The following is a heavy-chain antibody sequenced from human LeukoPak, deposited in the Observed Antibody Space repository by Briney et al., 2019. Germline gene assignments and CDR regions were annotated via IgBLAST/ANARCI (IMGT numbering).Heavy chain of an antibody. Sequence: ASVKVSCKASGYSFSSHGISWVRQAPGQGLEWMGWISGSNGNTDYAEKFQGSVTMTADTSTTTVYMELRSLRSDDTAIYYCARATYCTSPSCYVTFDSWGQGTLVTASS. CDR1: GYSFSSHG. J-gene: IGHJ4*02. CDR3: ARATYCTSPSCYVTFDS. V-gene: IGHV1-18*01. D-gene: IGHD2-2*01. CDR2: ISGSNGNT.